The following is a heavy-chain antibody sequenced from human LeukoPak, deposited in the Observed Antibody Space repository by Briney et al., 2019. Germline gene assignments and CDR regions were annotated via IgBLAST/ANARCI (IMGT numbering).Heavy chain of an antibody. V-gene: IGHV3-30*18. CDR3: AKTFGGVIVQYYFDY. J-gene: IGHJ4*02. CDR2: ISYDGSNK. D-gene: IGHD3-16*02. Sequence: GRSLRLSCAASGFTFSSYGMHWVRQAPGRGLDWVAVISYDGSNKYYADSVKGRFTISRDNSKNTLYLQMNSLRAEDTAVYYCAKTFGGVIVQYYFDYWGQGTLVTVSS. CDR1: GFTFSSYG.